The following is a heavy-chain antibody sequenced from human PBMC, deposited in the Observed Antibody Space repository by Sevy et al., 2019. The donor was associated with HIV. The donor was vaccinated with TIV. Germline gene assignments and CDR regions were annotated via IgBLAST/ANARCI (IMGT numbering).Heavy chain of an antibody. CDR3: AKDQFSASFYWDFDH. CDR1: GFSFSSYG. D-gene: IGHD1-26*01. V-gene: IGHV3-30*18. Sequence: GGSLRLSCVASGFSFSSYGMSWVRQAPGKGLEWVAAISYDGSNTYYADSVEGRFTFSRDNSKNTLFLQMTNLRVEDTAVYYCAKDQFSASFYWDFDHWGQGTRVTVSS. J-gene: IGHJ4*02. CDR2: ISYDGSNT.